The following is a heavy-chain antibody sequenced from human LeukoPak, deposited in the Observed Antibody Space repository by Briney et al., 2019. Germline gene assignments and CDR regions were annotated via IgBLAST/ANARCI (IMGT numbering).Heavy chain of an antibody. V-gene: IGHV1-18*01. D-gene: IGHD3-22*01. CDR1: GYTFTSYG. Sequence: ASVKVSCKASGYTFTSYGISWVRQAPGQGLEWMGWISAFNGNTNYAQNLQGRVTMTKETSTSTAYMELRSLRSDDTAVYYCARDGAIRSGYYYHYYGMDVWGQGTTVTVSS. J-gene: IGHJ6*02. CDR3: ARDGAIRSGYYYHYYGMDV. CDR2: ISAFNGNT.